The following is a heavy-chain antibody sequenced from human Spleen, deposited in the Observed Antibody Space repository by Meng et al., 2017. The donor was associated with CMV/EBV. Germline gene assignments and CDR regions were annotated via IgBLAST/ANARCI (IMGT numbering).Heavy chain of an antibody. CDR3: ARGRIFGSY. CDR1: GYSFTNYD. CDR2: MNPNSGDK. Sequence: APVKVSFKTSGYSFTNYDIIWVRQATGQGLEWMGWMNPNSGDKGYVQKFQGGVTLTRKTSINTAYMELSNLKSEDTAVYYCARGRIFGSYWGQGTLVTVSS. V-gene: IGHV1-8*01. D-gene: IGHD3-3*01. J-gene: IGHJ4*02.